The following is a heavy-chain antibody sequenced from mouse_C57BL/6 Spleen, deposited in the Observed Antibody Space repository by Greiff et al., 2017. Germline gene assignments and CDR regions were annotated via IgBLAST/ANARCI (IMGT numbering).Heavy chain of an antibody. J-gene: IGHJ4*01. CDR2: ISSGSSTI. V-gene: IGHV5-17*01. CDR1: GFTFSDYG. D-gene: IGHD2-1*01. Sequence: EVHLVESGGGLVKPGGSLKLSCAASGFTFSDYGMRWVRQAPEKGLEWVAYISSGSSTIYYADTVKGRFTISRDNAKNTLFLQMTSLRSEDTAMYYCARHGNNAMDYWGQGTSVTASS. CDR3: ARHGNNAMDY.